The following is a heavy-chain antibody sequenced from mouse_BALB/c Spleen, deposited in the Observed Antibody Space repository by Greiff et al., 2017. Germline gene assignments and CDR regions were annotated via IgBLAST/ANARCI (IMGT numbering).Heavy chain of an antibody. V-gene: IGHV1-69*02. Sequence: QVQLKQPGAELVRPGASVKLSCKASGYTFTSYWINWVKQRPGQGLEWIGNIYPSDSYTNYNQKFKDKATLTVDKSSSTAYMQLSSPTSEDSAVYYCTRKGYRDYYFDHWGQGTTLTVSS. J-gene: IGHJ2*01. CDR3: TRKGYRDYYFDH. CDR1: GYTFTSYW. CDR2: IYPSDSYT.